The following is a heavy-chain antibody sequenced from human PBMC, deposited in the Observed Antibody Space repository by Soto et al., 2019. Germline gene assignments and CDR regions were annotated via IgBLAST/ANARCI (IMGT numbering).Heavy chain of an antibody. CDR3: ARGYCSGGSCRNCYYYGMDV. D-gene: IGHD2-15*01. V-gene: IGHV1-18*04. J-gene: IGHJ6*02. Sequence: VASVKVSCKASGYTFTSYGISWVRQAPGQGLEWMGWISAYNGNTNYAQKLQGRVTMTTDTSTSTAYMELRSLRSDDTAVYYCARGYCSGGSCRNCYYYGMDVWGQGTTVTVSS. CDR1: GYTFTSYG. CDR2: ISAYNGNT.